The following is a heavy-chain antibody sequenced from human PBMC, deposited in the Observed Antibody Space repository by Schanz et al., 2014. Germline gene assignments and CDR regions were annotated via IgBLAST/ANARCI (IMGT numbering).Heavy chain of an antibody. Sequence: EVQLLESGGGLVQPGGSLRLSCLASGFAFSSYGMNWLRQAPGKGLEWVSSISSRSSHIYYADSVKGRFTVSRDNAKNSVYLQLNSLRADDTAVYYCARNRGSGGQNWYFDLWGRGTLVTVSS. CDR2: ISSRSSHI. CDR3: ARNRGSGGQNWYFDL. D-gene: IGHD1-26*01. J-gene: IGHJ2*01. V-gene: IGHV3-21*02. CDR1: GFAFSSYG.